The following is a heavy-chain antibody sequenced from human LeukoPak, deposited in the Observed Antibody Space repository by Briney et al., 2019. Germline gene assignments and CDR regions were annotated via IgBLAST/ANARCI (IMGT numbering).Heavy chain of an antibody. D-gene: IGHD6-13*01. CDR2: ISGGGGTT. V-gene: IGHV3-23*01. J-gene: IGHJ4*02. CDR3: AKTVAEVGYFDY. Sequence: PGGSLRLSCAASGFTFSNYAMNWVRQAPGKGLEWVSSISGGGGTTYYADSVKGRFTISRDNSEKTLYLQMNSLRAEDTAVYYRAKTVAEVGYFDYWGQGTLVTVSS. CDR1: GFTFSNYA.